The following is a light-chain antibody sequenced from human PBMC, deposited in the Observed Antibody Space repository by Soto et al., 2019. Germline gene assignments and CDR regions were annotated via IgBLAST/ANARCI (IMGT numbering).Light chain of an antibody. Sequence: DIQLTQSPPSVSASVGDRVTITCRASQGISNFVAWYQQKPGKVPKLLIYGASTLQSGVPSRFSGSGSGTDFTLYISNLQPEDVGTFFCQKYHSAPPTFGHGTKVDIK. CDR1: QGISNF. CDR2: GAS. V-gene: IGKV1-27*01. J-gene: IGKJ1*01. CDR3: QKYHSAPPT.